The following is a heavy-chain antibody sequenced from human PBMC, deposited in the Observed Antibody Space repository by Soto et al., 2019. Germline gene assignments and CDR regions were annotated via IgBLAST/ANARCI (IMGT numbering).Heavy chain of an antibody. V-gene: IGHV4-30-4*01. Sequence: QVQLQESGPGLVKPSQSLSLTCTVSGGSITSDDYYWSWIRQPPGRGLEWIGYIFYSGSTHYNPSLKSRFIISLDTSKKQVSLKLSSVTAADTAVYYCASANCGGDCSYRHDRYYFESWGQGTLVTVS. CDR3: ASANCGGDCSYRHDRYYFES. J-gene: IGHJ4*02. CDR2: IFYSGST. D-gene: IGHD2-21*02. CDR1: GGSITSDDYY.